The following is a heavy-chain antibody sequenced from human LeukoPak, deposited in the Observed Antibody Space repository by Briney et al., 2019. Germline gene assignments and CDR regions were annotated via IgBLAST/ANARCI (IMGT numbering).Heavy chain of an antibody. CDR1: GGSISSGSYY. Sequence: SSETLSLTCTVSGGSISSGSYYWSWIRQPAGKGLEWIGRIYTSGSTNYNPSLKSRVTMSVDTSKNQFSLKLSSVTAADTAVYYCARDPGIAVFDPWGQGTLVTVSS. CDR2: IYTSGST. CDR3: ARDPGIAVFDP. J-gene: IGHJ5*02. V-gene: IGHV4-61*02. D-gene: IGHD6-19*01.